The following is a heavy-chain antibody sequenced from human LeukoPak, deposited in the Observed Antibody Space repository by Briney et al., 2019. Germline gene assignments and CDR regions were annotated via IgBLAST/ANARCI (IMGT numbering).Heavy chain of an antibody. V-gene: IGHV3-33*01. D-gene: IGHD1-26*01. CDR1: GFTFSSYG. Sequence: GRSLRLSCAASGFTFSSYGMHWVRQAPGKGLEWVAVIWYDGSNKYYADSVKGRFTISRENAKNSLYLQMNSLRAGDTAVYYCARGLGSYFRAFDIWGQGTMVTVSS. CDR2: IWYDGSNK. J-gene: IGHJ3*02. CDR3: ARGLGSYFRAFDI.